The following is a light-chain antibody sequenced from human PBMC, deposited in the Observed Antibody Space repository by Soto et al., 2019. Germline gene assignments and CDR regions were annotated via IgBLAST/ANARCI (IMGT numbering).Light chain of an antibody. CDR1: SSDVGGYNY. CDR3: SSYTSSNSVV. Sequence: QSALTQPASVSASPGQSITISCAGTSSDVGGYNYVSWYQQHPGKAPKLMIYNVNNRPSGVSNRFSGSKSGNTASLTISGLQAEDEADYHCSSYTSSNSVVFGGGTKVTVL. J-gene: IGLJ2*01. V-gene: IGLV2-14*01. CDR2: NVN.